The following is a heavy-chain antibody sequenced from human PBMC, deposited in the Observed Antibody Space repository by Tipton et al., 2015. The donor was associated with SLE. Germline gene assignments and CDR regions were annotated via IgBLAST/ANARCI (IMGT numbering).Heavy chain of an antibody. CDR3: ARQKQQLVNYLGYGMDV. D-gene: IGHD6-13*01. V-gene: IGHV4-34*01. CDR2: INHSGST. J-gene: IGHJ6*02. CDR1: GGSFSGYY. Sequence: LRLSCAVYGGSFSGYYWSWIRQPPGKGLEWIGEINHSGSTNYNPSLKSRVTISVDTSKNQFSLKLSSVTAADTAVYYCARQKQQLVNYLGYGMDVWGQGTTVTVSS.